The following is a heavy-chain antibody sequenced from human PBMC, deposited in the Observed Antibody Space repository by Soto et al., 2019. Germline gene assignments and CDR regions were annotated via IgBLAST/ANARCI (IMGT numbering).Heavy chain of an antibody. Sequence: SVKVSCKASGSTFSSYAISWVRQAPGQGLEWMGGIIPIFGTANYAQKFQGRVTITADESTSTAYMELSSLRSEDTAVYYCARVSYGGKDFYYYYGMDVWGQGTTVTVSS. J-gene: IGHJ6*02. CDR2: IIPIFGTA. CDR1: GSTFSSYA. V-gene: IGHV1-69*13. D-gene: IGHD4-17*01. CDR3: ARVSYGGKDFYYYYGMDV.